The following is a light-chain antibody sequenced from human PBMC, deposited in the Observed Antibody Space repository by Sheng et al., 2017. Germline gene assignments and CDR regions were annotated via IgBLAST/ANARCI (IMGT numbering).Light chain of an antibody. CDR2: AAS. V-gene: IGKV1-39*01. J-gene: IGKJ1*01. CDR3: QQSYSSPWT. CDR1: QSISTY. Sequence: DIQMTQSPSSVSASVGDRVTITCRASQSISTYLNWYQHKPGRAPMLLIFAASTLQSGVPSRFSGSGSGTDFTLTISSLQPEDFATYFCQQSYSSPWTFGLGTKVEI.